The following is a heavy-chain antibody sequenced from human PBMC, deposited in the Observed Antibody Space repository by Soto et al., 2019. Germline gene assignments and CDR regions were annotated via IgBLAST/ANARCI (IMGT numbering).Heavy chain of an antibody. V-gene: IGHV1-69*09. J-gene: IGHJ4*02. CDR2: LNPLSGIS. CDR1: GGTFVRHV. CDR3: ATPACAATWCSPSHNLDH. Sequence: QVQLVQSGAEVKKPESSVKVSCKTSGGTFVRHVISWVRQAPGQGPEWMGKLNPLSGISNYAQKFQDRVTFTADTDSSTACMELSSLRSDDTAVYYCATPACAATWCSPSHNLDHWGQGTLVTVSS. D-gene: IGHD2-2*01.